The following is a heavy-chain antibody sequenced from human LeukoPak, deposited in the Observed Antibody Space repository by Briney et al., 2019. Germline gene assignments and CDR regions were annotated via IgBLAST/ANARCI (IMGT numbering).Heavy chain of an antibody. D-gene: IGHD4-17*01. CDR3: ARDRTAYGDYVVGC. J-gene: IGHJ4*02. CDR2: IWYDGSNK. V-gene: IGHV3-33*01. Sequence: PGGSLRLSCAASGFTFSSYGMHWVRQAPGKGLEWVAVIWYDGSNKYYADSVKGRFTISRDNSKNTLYLQMNSLRAEDTAVYYCARDRTAYGDYVVGCWGQGTLVTVSS. CDR1: GFTFSSYG.